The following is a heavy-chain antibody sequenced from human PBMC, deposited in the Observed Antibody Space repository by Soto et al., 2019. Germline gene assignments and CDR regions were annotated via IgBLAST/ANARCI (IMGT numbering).Heavy chain of an antibody. CDR3: TGGLNHRLYTFDN. V-gene: IGHV4-34*01. CDR2: INHSGST. J-gene: IGHJ3*02. Sequence: SETLSLTCAVYGGSFSGYYWSWIRQLPGKGLEWIGEINHSGSTNYNPSLKSRVTISVDTSKNQFSLKLSSVTAADTAVYYCTGGLNHRLYTFDNWGQGTMVTVSS. CDR1: GGSFSGYY. D-gene: IGHD7-27*01.